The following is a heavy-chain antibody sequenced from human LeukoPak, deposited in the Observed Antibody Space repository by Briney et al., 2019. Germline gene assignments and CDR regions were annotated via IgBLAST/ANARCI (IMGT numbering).Heavy chain of an antibody. Sequence: GASVKVSCKASGYTFTNYYMHWVRQAPGQGLEWMGLINPTGSSTSYAQKFQGRLSLTRDMSTSTDYMELTSLRSEDTAVYYCARDNSRDYSVGGSAWWFDPWGQGTLVTVSS. CDR3: ARDNSRDYSVGGSAWWFDP. D-gene: IGHD1-26*01. J-gene: IGHJ5*02. V-gene: IGHV1-46*01. CDR2: INPTGSST. CDR1: GYTFTNYY.